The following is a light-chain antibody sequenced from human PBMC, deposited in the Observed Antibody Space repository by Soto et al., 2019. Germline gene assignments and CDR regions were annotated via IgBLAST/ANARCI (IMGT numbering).Light chain of an antibody. V-gene: IGKV1-5*03. CDR1: QTISSW. CDR3: QQYHSYST. J-gene: IGKJ1*01. Sequence: DIQMTQSPSTLSGSVGDRVTITCRASQTISSWLAWYQQKPGKAPKLLIYKASTLKSGVPSRFSGSGSVTEFTLTISSLQPDDFATYYCQQYHSYSTFGQGTKVDIK. CDR2: KAS.